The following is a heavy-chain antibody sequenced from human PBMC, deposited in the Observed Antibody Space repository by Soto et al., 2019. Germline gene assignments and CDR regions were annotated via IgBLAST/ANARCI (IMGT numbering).Heavy chain of an antibody. J-gene: IGHJ6*02. CDR2: INSDGRST. Sequence: EVQLVESGGGLVQPGGSLRLSCAASGFTFSSYWMHWVRQAPGKGLVWVSRINSDGRSTSYADSVKGRFTISRDNAKNTLYLHMIILRAEDTAVYYCAREEGAAFYYDGMDVWGQGTTVTVSS. V-gene: IGHV3-74*01. CDR1: GFTFSSYW. CDR3: AREEGAAFYYDGMDV.